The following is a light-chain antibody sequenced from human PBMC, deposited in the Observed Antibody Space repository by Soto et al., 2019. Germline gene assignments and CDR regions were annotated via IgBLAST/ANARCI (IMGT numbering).Light chain of an antibody. Sequence: EIVLTQSPATLSLSPGERATLSCRASQSVSGCLAWYQQKPGQAPRLLIYDTSDRATGIPARFSGSGSGTDFTLTISSLEPEDFAVYYCQQYVSPPITFGQGTRLEIK. J-gene: IGKJ5*01. CDR3: QQYVSPPIT. CDR1: QSVSGC. CDR2: DTS. V-gene: IGKV3-11*01.